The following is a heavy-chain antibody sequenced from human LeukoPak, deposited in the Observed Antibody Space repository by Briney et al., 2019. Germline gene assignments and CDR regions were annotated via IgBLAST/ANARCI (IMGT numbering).Heavy chain of an antibody. J-gene: IGHJ4*02. CDR1: GFTFSSFP. D-gene: IGHD2/OR15-2a*01. CDR3: ARDPQIGPGDYFDY. V-gene: IGHV3-30*04. CDR2: IAYDASNR. Sequence: GRSLRLSCAASGFTFSSFPMHWVRQDPGKGLEWVAVIAYDASNRIYADSVKGRFTISRDDSKNTLYLQMNSLRPDDTALYYCARDPQIGPGDYFDYWGQGTLVTVSS.